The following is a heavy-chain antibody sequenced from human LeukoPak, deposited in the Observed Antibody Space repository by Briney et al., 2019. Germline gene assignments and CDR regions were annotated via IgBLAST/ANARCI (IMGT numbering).Heavy chain of an antibody. Sequence: SETLSLTCTVSGGSISSYYWSWIRQPPGKGLEWIGYISYSGSTNYNPSLNSRLTISVDTSKNQFSLKLNSVTAADTAVYYCARYYFDSGGYYHLDYWGQGTLVTVSS. CDR3: ARYYFDSGGYYHLDY. CDR2: ISYSGST. D-gene: IGHD3-22*01. J-gene: IGHJ4*02. CDR1: GGSISSYY. V-gene: IGHV4-59*01.